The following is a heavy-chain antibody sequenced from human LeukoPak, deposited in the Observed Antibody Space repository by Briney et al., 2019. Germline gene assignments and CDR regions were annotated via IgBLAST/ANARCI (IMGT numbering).Heavy chain of an antibody. CDR1: GFTFRSYW. V-gene: IGHV3-30*18. CDR2: ISYDGSNK. J-gene: IGHJ4*02. CDR3: AKGRGIVGATPFDY. D-gene: IGHD1-26*01. Sequence: GGSLRLSCAASGFTFRSYWMRWVRQAPGKGLEWVAVISYDGSNKYYADSVKGRFTISRDNSKNTLYLQMNSLRAEDTAVYYCAKGRGIVGATPFDYWGQGTLVTVSS.